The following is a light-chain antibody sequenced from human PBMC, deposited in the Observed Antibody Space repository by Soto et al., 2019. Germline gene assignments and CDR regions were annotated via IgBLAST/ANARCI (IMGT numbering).Light chain of an antibody. V-gene: IGKV1-5*03. CDR3: QQYKTYST. CDR1: QTISTS. CDR2: KAS. J-gene: IGKJ1*01. Sequence: DIQLTQSPYTLSAFVGDRVTLTCRATQTISTSLAWYQQIPGRAPKLLIYKASILDTGVPSRFSGSGSGTEFTLTISSLQPDDFATYYCQQYKTYSTFGQGTKVDIK.